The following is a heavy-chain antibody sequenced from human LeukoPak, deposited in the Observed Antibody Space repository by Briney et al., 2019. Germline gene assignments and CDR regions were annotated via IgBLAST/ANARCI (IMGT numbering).Heavy chain of an antibody. CDR3: AKDPNYYGSGGNWFDP. CDR2: IYSGGSK. V-gene: IGHV3-66*01. CDR1: GFTVSSNY. D-gene: IGHD3-10*01. Sequence: GGSLRLSCAASGFTVSSNYMSWVRQAPGKGLEWGSVIYSGGSKYYADSVKGRFTISRDNSKNTLYMQMNSLRAKDTAVYYCAKDPNYYGSGGNWFDPWGQGTLVTVSS. J-gene: IGHJ5*02.